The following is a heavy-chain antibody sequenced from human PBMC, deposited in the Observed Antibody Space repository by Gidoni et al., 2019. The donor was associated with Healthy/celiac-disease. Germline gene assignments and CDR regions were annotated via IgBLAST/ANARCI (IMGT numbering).Heavy chain of an antibody. CDR2: IYDRVST. J-gene: IGHJ4*02. V-gene: IGHV4-31*03. D-gene: IGHD3-3*01. CDR3: ARVSMHDFWSGYYFDY. Sequence: QVQLQESCPGLVKPSQTMSLTCTVSGGSIISSGYYWSWIRQHPGKGLEWIGYIYDRVSTYYNPALKIRVTISVDTSKNQFSLKLRSVTAADTAVYYCARVSMHDFWSGYYFDYWGQGTLVTVSS. CDR1: GGSIISSGYY.